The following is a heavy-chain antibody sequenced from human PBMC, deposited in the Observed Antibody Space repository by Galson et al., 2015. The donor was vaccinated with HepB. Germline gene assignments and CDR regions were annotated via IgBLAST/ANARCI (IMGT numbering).Heavy chain of an antibody. D-gene: IGHD5-18*01. CDR3: TRDGPDTAMVRLAGVDV. V-gene: IGHV3-49*03. CDR2: IRSKAYGGTT. CDR1: GFTFGDYA. Sequence: SLRLSCAASGFTFGDYAMSWFRQAPGKGLEWVGFIRSKAYGGTTEYAASEIGRFTISRDDSKSIAYLQMNSLKTEDTAVYYCTRDGPDTAMVRLAGVDVWGKGTTVTVSS. J-gene: IGHJ6*04.